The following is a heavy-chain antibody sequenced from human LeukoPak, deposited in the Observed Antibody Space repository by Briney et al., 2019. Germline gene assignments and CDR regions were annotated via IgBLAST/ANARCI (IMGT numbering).Heavy chain of an antibody. J-gene: IGHJ6*03. CDR2: INPSGGST. D-gene: IGHD6-19*01. CDR3: ARDREAGTDYYYYYMDV. CDR1: GYTFTSYY. V-gene: IGHV1-46*01. Sequence: ASVKVSCKASGYTFTSYYMHWVRQPPGQGLEWMGIINPSGGSTSYAQKFQDRVTITRDMSTSTVYMELSSLRSEDTAVYYCARDREAGTDYYYYYMDVWGQGTTVTVSS.